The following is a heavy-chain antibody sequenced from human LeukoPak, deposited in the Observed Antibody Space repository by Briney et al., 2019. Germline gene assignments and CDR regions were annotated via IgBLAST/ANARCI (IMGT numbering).Heavy chain of an antibody. V-gene: IGHV3-9*01. J-gene: IGHJ6*03. D-gene: IGHD2/OR15-2a*01. CDR3: AKDAYGGATFFYYMDV. Sequence: GGSLRLSCAGSGFTFDDYAMHWVRQTPGKGLEGVSGISWNSGNIAYADFVGGRFTISGDNAKNSLSLQMNSLSDEDTAVYYCAKDAYGGATFFYYMDVWGKGTTVTVSS. CDR1: GFTFDDYA. CDR2: ISWNSGNI.